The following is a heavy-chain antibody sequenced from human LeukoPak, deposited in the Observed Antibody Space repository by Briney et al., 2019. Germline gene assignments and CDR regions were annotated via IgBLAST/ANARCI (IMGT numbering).Heavy chain of an antibody. CDR3: ARHAGSRWSRDYSYYMDV. CDR2: INHRGNT. CDR1: GGSFSDYY. D-gene: IGHD6-13*01. V-gene: IGHV4-34*01. J-gene: IGHJ6*03. Sequence: SETLSLTCAVYGGSFSDYYWSWIRQPPGKGLEWIGEINHRGNTNYNPSLKSRVTISVDTSNNQFSLKLSSVTAADTSVYYCARHAGSRWSRDYSYYMDVWGKGTTVTVSS.